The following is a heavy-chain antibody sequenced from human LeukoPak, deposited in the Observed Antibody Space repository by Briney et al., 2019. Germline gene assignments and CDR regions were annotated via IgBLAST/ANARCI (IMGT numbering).Heavy chain of an antibody. CDR2: ISYDGSNK. V-gene: IGHV3-30*18. CDR3: AKDLVAVAGGTGD. CDR1: GFTFSSYG. Sequence: PGGSLRLSCAASGFTFSSYGMHWVRQAPGKGLEWVAVISYDGSNKYYADSVKGRFTISRDSSKNTLYLQLNSLRAEDTAVYYCAKDLVAVAGGTGDWGQGTLVTVSS. J-gene: IGHJ4*02. D-gene: IGHD6-19*01.